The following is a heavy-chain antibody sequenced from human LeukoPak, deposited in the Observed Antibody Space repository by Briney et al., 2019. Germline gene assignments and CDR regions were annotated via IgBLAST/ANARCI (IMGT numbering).Heavy chain of an antibody. Sequence: SQTLSLTCAISGDSVSSNSTAWNWIRQSPSGGLEWLGRTKYRSKWYNDYAVSVKSRITINPDTSKNQFSLQLNSVTPEDTAVYYCARGLVVTGVDYWGQGTLVTVSS. V-gene: IGHV6-1*01. J-gene: IGHJ4*02. CDR1: GDSVSSNSTA. D-gene: IGHD3/OR15-3a*01. CDR3: ARGLVVTGVDY. CDR2: TKYRSKWYN.